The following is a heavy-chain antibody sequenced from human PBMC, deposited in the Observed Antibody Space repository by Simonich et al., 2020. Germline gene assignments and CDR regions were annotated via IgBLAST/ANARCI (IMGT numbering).Heavy chain of an antibody. CDR2: ISSSSSYI. CDR1: GFTFSSYS. D-gene: IGHD3-10*01. Sequence: GGGLVKPGGSLRLSCAASGFTFSSYSMNWVRQAPGKGLVWVSSISSSSSYIYYANSVKGRFTISRDNAKNSLYLQMNSLRAEDTAVYYCARDTSYYGSGSYYFDYWGQGTLVTVSS. V-gene: IGHV3-21*01. J-gene: IGHJ4*02. CDR3: ARDTSYYGSGSYYFDY.